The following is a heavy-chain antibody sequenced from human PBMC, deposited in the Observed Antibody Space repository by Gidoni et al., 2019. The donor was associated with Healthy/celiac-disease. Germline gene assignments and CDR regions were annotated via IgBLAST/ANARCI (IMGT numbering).Heavy chain of an antibody. CDR3: ARGRRTAWDWFNFDY. Sequence: QVQLVQSGAEVKKPGASVKVSCKASGYTFTSYAMHWVRQAPGQRLEWMGWINAGNGNTKYSQKFQGRVTITRDTSASTAYMELSSLRSEDTAVYYCARGRRTAWDWFNFDYWGQGTLVTVSS. CDR1: GYTFTSYA. D-gene: IGHD3-3*01. V-gene: IGHV1-3*01. J-gene: IGHJ4*02. CDR2: INAGNGNT.